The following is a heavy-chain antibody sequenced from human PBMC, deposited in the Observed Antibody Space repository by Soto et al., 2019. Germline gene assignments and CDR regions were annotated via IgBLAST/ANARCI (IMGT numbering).Heavy chain of an antibody. Sequence: PSETLSLTCTVSGGSISSSSYYWGWIRQPPGKGLEWIGSIYYSGSTYYNPSLKSRVTISVDTSKNQLSLKLSSVTAADTAVYYCARHLHGDIVLVPAAIPFWGQGILVTVSS. V-gene: IGHV4-39*01. CDR1: GGSISSSSYY. D-gene: IGHD2-2*01. J-gene: IGHJ4*02. CDR2: IYYSGST. CDR3: ARHLHGDIVLVPAAIPF.